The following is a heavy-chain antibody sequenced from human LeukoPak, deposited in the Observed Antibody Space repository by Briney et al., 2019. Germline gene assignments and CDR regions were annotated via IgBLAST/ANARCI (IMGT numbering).Heavy chain of an antibody. Sequence: ASVKVSCKASGYTFTGYYIHWVRQAPGQGLEWMGWINPDSGGTNYAQKFRGRVTMTWDTSISTAYMELSRLRSDDTAIYYCARGRFYTSGSYYNRLDYWGQGTLVTVSS. CDR1: GYTFTGYY. CDR3: ARGRFYTSGSYYNRLDY. CDR2: INPDSGGT. V-gene: IGHV1-2*02. D-gene: IGHD3-10*01. J-gene: IGHJ4*02.